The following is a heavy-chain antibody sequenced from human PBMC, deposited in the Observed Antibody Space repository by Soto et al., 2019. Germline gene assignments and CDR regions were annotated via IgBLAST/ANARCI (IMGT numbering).Heavy chain of an antibody. CDR1: GGTFSSYA. D-gene: IGHD3-22*01. V-gene: IGHV1-69*13. J-gene: IGHJ4*02. CDR2: IIPIFGTA. CDR3: ARAYYDSSGYFDY. Sequence: GAPLKVSCKAAGGTFSSYAISWVRKAHGQGLEWMGGIIPIFGTANYAQKFQGRVTITADESTSTAYMELSSLRSEDTAVYYCARAYYDSSGYFDYWGQGTLVTVSS.